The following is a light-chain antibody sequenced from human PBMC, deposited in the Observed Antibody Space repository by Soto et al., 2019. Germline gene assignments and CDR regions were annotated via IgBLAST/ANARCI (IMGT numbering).Light chain of an antibody. CDR3: SSFTNTYSRYA. CDR1: SSDVGGYNY. CDR2: SVN. J-gene: IGLJ1*01. V-gene: IGLV2-14*01. Sequence: QSALTQPASVSGSPGQSITISCTGTSSDVGGYNYVSWYQQHPGTAPKLIIYSVNNRPSGISTRFSGSKSGDTASLTISGLQAEDEADYYCSSFTNTYSRYAFGTGTKLTVL.